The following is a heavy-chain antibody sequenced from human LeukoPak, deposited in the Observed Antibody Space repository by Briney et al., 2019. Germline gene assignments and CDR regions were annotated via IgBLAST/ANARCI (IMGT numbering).Heavy chain of an antibody. CDR3: ARDILAEYGMDV. J-gene: IGHJ6*02. CDR1: GFAFSTYT. Sequence: GGSPRLSCAASGFAFSTYTMNWVRQAPGKGLEWVSSISGSSSYIYYADSVKGRFTISRDNAKNSLYLQMNSLRAEDTAVYYCARDILAEYGMDVWGQGTTVTVSS. D-gene: IGHD3-9*01. V-gene: IGHV3-21*01. CDR2: ISGSSSYI.